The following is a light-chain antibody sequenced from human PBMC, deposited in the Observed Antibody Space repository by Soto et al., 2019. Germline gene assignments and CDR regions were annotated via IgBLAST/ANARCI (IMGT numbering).Light chain of an antibody. J-gene: IGKJ1*01. CDR3: QLYGVSPKT. Sequence: EIVLTQSPSTLSLSPGERATLSCRASQTLTNTYLAWYQQKPGRAPRLLIFDASTRATGIPDRFSGSGSGTDFTLNISRLEPEDFAVYCCQLYGVSPKTFGQGTDVEVK. CDR2: DAS. CDR1: QTLTNTY. V-gene: IGKV3-20*01.